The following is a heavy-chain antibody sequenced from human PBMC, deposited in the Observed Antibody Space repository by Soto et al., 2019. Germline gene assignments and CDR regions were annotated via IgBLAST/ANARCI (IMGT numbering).Heavy chain of an antibody. CDR2: ISSSSSYI. CDR3: ARVRYQLLYGAFDY. Sequence: VQLVESGGGLVKPGGSLRLSCAASGFTFSSYSMNWVRQAPGKGLEWVSSISSSSSYIYYADSVKGRFTISRDNAKNSLYLQMNSLRAEDTAVYYCARVRYQLLYGAFDYWGQGTLVTVSS. J-gene: IGHJ4*02. D-gene: IGHD2-2*02. CDR1: GFTFSSYS. V-gene: IGHV3-21*01.